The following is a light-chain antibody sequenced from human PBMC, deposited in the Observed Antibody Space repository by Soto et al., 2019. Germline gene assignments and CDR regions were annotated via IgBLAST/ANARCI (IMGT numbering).Light chain of an antibody. J-gene: IGLJ3*02. CDR1: SSDIGGYNF. CDR2: EVA. V-gene: IGLV2-8*01. CDR3: CSHSSSITWM. Sequence: QSVLTQPPSASGSPGQSVTISCTGTSSDIGGYNFVSWYQQHPGKAPKLIVHEVANRLSGVSGRFSGSKSGNTAFLTISGLQAEDEAVYYCCSHSSSITWMFGGGTKVTVL.